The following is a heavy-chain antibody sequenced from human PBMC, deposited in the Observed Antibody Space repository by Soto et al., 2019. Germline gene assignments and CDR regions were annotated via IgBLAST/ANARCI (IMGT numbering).Heavy chain of an antibody. D-gene: IGHD3-3*01. CDR1: GFTFSSYW. V-gene: IGHV3-7*03. CDR3: ARVGITIFGVAPDY. J-gene: IGHJ4*02. CDR2: IKQDGSEK. Sequence: GGSLRLSCAASGFTFSSYWMSWVRQAPGKGLEWVANIKQDGSEKYYVDSVKGRFTISRDNAKNSLYLQMNSLRAEDTAVYYCARVGITIFGVAPDYWGQGTLVTVSS.